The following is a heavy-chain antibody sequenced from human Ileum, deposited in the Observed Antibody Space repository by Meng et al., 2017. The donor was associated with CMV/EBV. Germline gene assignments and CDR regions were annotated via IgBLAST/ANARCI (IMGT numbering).Heavy chain of an antibody. Sequence: SISSSYWSWIRQAPGEGLEWIGYIYYSGSTNYNPSLKSRVTMSVDTSKNQFSLKLTSVTAADTAVYYCARTFCGVDCYSMTHWYFDLWGRGTLVTVSS. J-gene: IGHJ2*01. D-gene: IGHD2-21*01. CDR1: SISSSY. CDR2: IYYSGST. V-gene: IGHV4-59*01. CDR3: ARTFCGVDCYSMTHWYFDL.